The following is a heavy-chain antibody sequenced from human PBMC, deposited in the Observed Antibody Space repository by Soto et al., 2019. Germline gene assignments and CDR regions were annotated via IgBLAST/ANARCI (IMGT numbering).Heavy chain of an antibody. V-gene: IGHV4-34*01. CDR1: GGSFSGYY. CDR3: AASFGYGSGSYGISC. J-gene: IGHJ4*02. D-gene: IGHD3-10*01. CDR2: INHSGST. Sequence: SETLSLTCAVYGGSFSGYYWSWIRQPPGKGLEWIGEINHSGSTNYNPSLKSRVTISVDTSKNQFSLKLSSVTAADTAVYYCAASFGYGSGSYGISCWGQGTLVTV.